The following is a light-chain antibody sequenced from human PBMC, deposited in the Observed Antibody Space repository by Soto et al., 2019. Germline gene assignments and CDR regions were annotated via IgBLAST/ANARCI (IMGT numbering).Light chain of an antibody. J-gene: IGKJ5*01. CDR3: QQDNNWPPIT. Sequence: ESVLTQSPGTLSLSPGERATLSCRASQSVSTNLAWYQQKPGLSPRLLIYGASTRATGIPARCSGSGSGTEFTLTISSLQSEDVAVYYCQQDNNWPPITFGQGTRLEIK. CDR1: QSVSTN. CDR2: GAS. V-gene: IGKV3-15*01.